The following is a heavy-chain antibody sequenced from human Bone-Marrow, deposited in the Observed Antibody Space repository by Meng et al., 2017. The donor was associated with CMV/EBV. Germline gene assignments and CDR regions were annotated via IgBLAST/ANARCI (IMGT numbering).Heavy chain of an antibody. Sequence: GGSLRLSCAASGFTFSNYGMYWVRQAPGKGLEWVTFIRYDGSNKYYADSVKGRFTISRDNSKNTLFLQMNSLRAEDTAVYYCARPLTNYDFWSGYYTGGGMDVWGQGTTVTVYS. CDR1: GFTFSNYG. D-gene: IGHD3-3*01. CDR3: ARPLTNYDFWSGYYTGGGMDV. J-gene: IGHJ6*01. CDR2: IRYDGSNK. V-gene: IGHV3-30*02.